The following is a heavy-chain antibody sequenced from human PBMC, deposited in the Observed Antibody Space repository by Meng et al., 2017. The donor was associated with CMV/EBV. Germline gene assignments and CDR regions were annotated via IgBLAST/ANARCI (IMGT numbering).Heavy chain of an antibody. CDR3: ARDYSTLWDGSDY. J-gene: IGHJ4*02. V-gene: IGHV3-20*04. CDR1: GFTFDDYG. Sequence: GESLKISCAASGFTFDDYGMSWVRQAPGKGLEWVSGINWNGGGTGYADSVKGRFTISRDNAKNSLYLQMNSLRAEDTALYYCARDYSTLWDGSDYWGQGTLVTVSS. D-gene: IGHD3-10*01. CDR2: INWNGGGT.